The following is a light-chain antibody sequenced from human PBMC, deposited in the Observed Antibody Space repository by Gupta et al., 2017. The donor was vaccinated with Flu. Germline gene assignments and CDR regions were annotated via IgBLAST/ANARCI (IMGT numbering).Light chain of an antibody. CDR3: QSYDNSLSGSKV. V-gene: IGLV1-40*01. CDR2: GNN. Sequence: QFVLTQPPSVSGAPGQRVTISCTGSTSNIGAGYDVHWYQQLPGRAPKRLIFGNNNRPSGVADRVSASKSGTSAALAIAGLQAEEEADYYCQSYDNSLSGSKVFGGGTKLTVL. CDR1: TSNIGAGYD. J-gene: IGLJ3*02.